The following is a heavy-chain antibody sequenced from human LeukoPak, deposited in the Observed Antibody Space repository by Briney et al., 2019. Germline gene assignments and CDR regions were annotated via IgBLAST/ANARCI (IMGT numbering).Heavy chain of an antibody. CDR2: IYHSGST. J-gene: IGHJ4*02. CDR3: ARLLCGVGTDY. V-gene: IGHV4-38-2*02. CDR1: GYSISSGYY. D-gene: IGHD3-10*02. Sequence: PSETLSLTCTVSGYSISSGYYWGWIRQPPGKGLEWIGSIYHSGSTYYNPSLKSRVTISVDTSKNQFSLKLSSVTAADTAVYYCARLLCGVGTDYWGQGTLVTVSS.